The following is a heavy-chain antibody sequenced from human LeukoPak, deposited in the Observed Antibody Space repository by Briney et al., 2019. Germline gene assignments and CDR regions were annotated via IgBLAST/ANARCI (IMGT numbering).Heavy chain of an antibody. D-gene: IGHD3-22*01. CDR1: GGSISSYY. J-gene: IGHJ4*02. V-gene: IGHV4-59*12. CDR3: ASWGYDSSGDRGDY. CDR2: IYYSGST. Sequence: SETLSLTCTVSGGSISSYYWSWIRQPPGKGLEWIGYIYYSGSTNYNPSLKSRVTISVDTSKNQFSLKLSSVTAADTAVYYCASWGYDSSGDRGDYWGQGTLVTVSS.